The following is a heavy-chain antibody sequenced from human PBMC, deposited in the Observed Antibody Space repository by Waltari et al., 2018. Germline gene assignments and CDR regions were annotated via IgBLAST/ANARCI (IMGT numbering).Heavy chain of an antibody. D-gene: IGHD2-2*01. CDR3: ARDIFVVPGAYGNRFDP. V-gene: IGHV4-38-2*02. Sequence: QVQLQESGPGLVKPSETLSLTCDVSDFSITNDFFWGWIRQPPGKGMEWIGSIYHSGTTYYNPSLKSRVTISVDTSKNQFALRLTSVTAADTAFYYCARDIFVVPGAYGNRFDPWGLGILVTVSS. CDR2: IYHSGTT. CDR1: DFSITNDFF. J-gene: IGHJ5*02.